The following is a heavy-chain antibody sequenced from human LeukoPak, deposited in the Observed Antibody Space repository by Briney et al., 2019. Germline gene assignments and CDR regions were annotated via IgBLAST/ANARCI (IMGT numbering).Heavy chain of an antibody. V-gene: IGHV3-30*02. CDR2: IWYDGSNK. D-gene: IGHD1-26*01. CDR1: GFTFSSYG. J-gene: IGHJ4*02. CDR3: AKGIVGATMPFDY. Sequence: GGSLRLSCAASGFTFSSYGMPWVRQAPGKGLEWVAFIWYDGSNKYYADSVKGRFTISRDNSKNTLYLQMNSLRAEDTAVYYCAKGIVGATMPFDYWGQGTLVTVSS.